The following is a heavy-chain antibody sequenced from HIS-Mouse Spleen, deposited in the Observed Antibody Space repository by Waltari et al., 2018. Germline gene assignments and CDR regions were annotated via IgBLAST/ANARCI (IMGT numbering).Heavy chain of an antibody. CDR2: IKSDGSST. J-gene: IGHJ3*02. V-gene: IGHV3-74*01. CDR3: ARDLELDAFDI. D-gene: IGHD1-1*01. Sequence: EVQLVESGGGLVQPGGSLSLSCAASGFTFSRYWMPWVRQAPGKGLVWVSRIKSDGSSTSYADSVKGRFTISRDNAKNTLYLQMNSLRAEDTAVYYCARDLELDAFDIWGQGTMVTVSS. CDR1: GFTFSRYW.